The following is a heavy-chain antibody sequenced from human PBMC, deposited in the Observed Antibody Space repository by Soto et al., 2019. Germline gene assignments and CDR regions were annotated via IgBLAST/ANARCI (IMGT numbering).Heavy chain of an antibody. V-gene: IGHV3-33*01. CDR1: GFTFSSYG. Sequence: QVQLVESGGGVVQPGRSLRLSCAASGFTFSSYGMHWVRQAPGKGLEWVAVIWYDGSNKYYADSVKGRFTISRDNSKNTLYLQMNSLRAEDTAVYYCARVGLGYYDSSGYYYYYGMDVWGQGITVTVSS. CDR2: IWYDGSNK. CDR3: ARVGLGYYDSSGYYYYYGMDV. D-gene: IGHD3-22*01. J-gene: IGHJ6*02.